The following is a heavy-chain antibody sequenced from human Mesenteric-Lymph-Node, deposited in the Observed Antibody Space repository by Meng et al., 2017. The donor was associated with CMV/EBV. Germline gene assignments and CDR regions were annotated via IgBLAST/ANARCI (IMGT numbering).Heavy chain of an antibody. V-gene: IGHV1-18*01. CDR3: ARDQKAPAAHYYYYYGMDV. J-gene: IGHJ6*02. Sequence: ASVKVSCKASGYTFTSYGINWVRQAPGQGLEWMGWISVYNSKTNYAQKLQGRVTMTRDTSTSTVYMELSSLRSEDTAVYYCARDQKAPAAHYYYYYGMDVWGQGTTVTVSS. D-gene: IGHD2-2*01. CDR2: ISVYNSKT. CDR1: GYTFTSYG.